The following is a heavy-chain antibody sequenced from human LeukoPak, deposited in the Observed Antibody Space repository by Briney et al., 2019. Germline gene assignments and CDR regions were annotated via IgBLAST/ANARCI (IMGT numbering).Heavy chain of an antibody. J-gene: IGHJ4*02. Sequence: GGSLRLSCAASGFTFSRYIWMQWVRPPPGKGLVWVSHIKSDGSSSTYADSVKGRVTISRDNAKNTLYLQMNTLRAEDTAVYYCARDLDFGGYSSVEYWGQGTLVTVSS. CDR3: ARDLDFGGYSSVEY. V-gene: IGHV3-74*01. CDR2: IKSDGSSS. D-gene: IGHD4-23*01. CDR1: GFTFSRYIW.